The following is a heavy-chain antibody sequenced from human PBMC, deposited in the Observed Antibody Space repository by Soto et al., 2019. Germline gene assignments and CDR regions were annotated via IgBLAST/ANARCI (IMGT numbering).Heavy chain of an antibody. CDR1: GGSISSSSYY. J-gene: IGHJ4*02. CDR2: IYYSGST. V-gene: IGHV4-31*03. Sequence: PSETLSLTCTVSGGSISSSSYYWSWIRQHPGKGLEWIGYIYYSGSTYYNPSLKSRVTISVDTSKNQFSLKLSSVTAADTAVYYCARRYGYCFDYWGQGTLVTVSS. CDR3: ARRYGYCFDY. D-gene: IGHD2-2*03.